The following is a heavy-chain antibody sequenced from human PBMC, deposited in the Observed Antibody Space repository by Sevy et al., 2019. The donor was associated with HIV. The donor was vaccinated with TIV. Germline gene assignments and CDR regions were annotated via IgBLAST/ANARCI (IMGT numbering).Heavy chain of an antibody. V-gene: IGHV4-31*03. CDR3: ARGGFPGYPCDY. J-gene: IGHJ4*02. CDR2: IYYSGGT. D-gene: IGHD3-9*01. Sequence: SETLSLTCTVSGGSISSGGYYWSWIRQHPGKGLEWIGYIYYSGGTYYNPSLKSRVTISVDTSKNQFSLKLSSVTAADTAVYYCARGGFPGYPCDYWGQGTLVTVSS. CDR1: GGSISSGGYY.